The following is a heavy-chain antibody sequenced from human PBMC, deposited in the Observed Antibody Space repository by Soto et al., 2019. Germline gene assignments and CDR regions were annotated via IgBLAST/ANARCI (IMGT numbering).Heavy chain of an antibody. CDR2: INPSGGST. CDR3: ARGTYYYDSSGYYYLDY. D-gene: IGHD3-22*01. J-gene: IGHJ4*02. CDR1: GYTFTSYY. V-gene: IGHV1-46*01. Sequence: QVQLVQSGAEVKKPGASVKVSCKASGYTFTSYYMHWVRQAPGQGLEWMGIINPSGGSTSYAQKFQGRVTMTRDTYTSTVYMELSSLRSEDTAVYYCARGTYYYDSSGYYYLDYWGQGTLVTVSS.